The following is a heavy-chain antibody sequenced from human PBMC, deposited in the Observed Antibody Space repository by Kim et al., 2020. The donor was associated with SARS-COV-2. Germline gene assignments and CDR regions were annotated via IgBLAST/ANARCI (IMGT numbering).Heavy chain of an antibody. V-gene: IGHV3-49*02. Sequence: YAASEKGRFTISRDDSKSIAYLQMNSLKTEDTAVYYCTRASTTMGYGMDVWGQGTTVTVSS. CDR3: TRASTTMGYGMDV. D-gene: IGHD5-12*01. J-gene: IGHJ6*02.